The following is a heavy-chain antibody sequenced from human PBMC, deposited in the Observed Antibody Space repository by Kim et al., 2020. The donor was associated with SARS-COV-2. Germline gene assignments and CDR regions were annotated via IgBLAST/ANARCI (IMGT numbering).Heavy chain of an antibody. J-gene: IGHJ3*02. Sequence: SETLSLTCTVSGGSISSSSYYWGWIRQPPGKGLEWIGSIYYSGSTYYNPSLKSRVTISVDTSKNQFSLKLSSVTAADTAVYYCGRGFSPYDFWSDHSDAFDIWGQGTMVTVSS. CDR3: GRGFSPYDFWSDHSDAFDI. V-gene: IGHV4-39*07. CDR2: IYYSGST. D-gene: IGHD3-3*01. CDR1: GGSISSSSYY.